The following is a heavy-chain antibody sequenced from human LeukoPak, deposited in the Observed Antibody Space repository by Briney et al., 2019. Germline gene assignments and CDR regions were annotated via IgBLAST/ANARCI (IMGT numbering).Heavy chain of an antibody. CDR1: GFTFSSYA. V-gene: IGHV3-23*01. CDR3: AKQNEVVAVAGILDY. J-gene: IGHJ4*02. CDR2: INGSGGST. Sequence: GGSLRLSCAASGFTFSSYAMSWVRQAPGQGLEWISAINGSGGSTYYADSVQGRVTISRDNSNNTLYLQMNSLRAEDTAVYYCAKQNEVVAVAGILDYWGQGTLVTVSS. D-gene: IGHD6-19*01.